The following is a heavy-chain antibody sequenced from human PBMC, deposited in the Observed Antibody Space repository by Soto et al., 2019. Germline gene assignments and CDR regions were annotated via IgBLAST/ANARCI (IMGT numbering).Heavy chain of an antibody. D-gene: IGHD3-22*01. CDR2: IIPIFGTA. CDR1: GGTFSSYA. J-gene: IGHJ4*02. CDR3: ARDLSRHYDSFDY. Sequence: SVKVSCKASGGTFSSYAISWVRQAPGQGLEWMGGIIPIFGTANYAQKFQGRVTITADESTSTAYMELSSLRSEDTAVYYCARDLSRHYDSFDYWGQGTLVTVS. V-gene: IGHV1-69*13.